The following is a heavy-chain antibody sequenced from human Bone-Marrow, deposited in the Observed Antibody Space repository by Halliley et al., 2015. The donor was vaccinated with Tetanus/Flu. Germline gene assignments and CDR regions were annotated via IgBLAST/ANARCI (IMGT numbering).Heavy chain of an antibody. D-gene: IGHD2-2*01. Sequence: TLSLTCTVSGGSINSGGYYWSWIRQHPGKGLEWIGYISYSGSTHYNPSLKSRVSISRDTSKNQFSLKLSSVSAADTAVYFCARGLGDRGYCSSTSCFFYYGMDVWGQGTTVTVSS. CDR3: ARGLGDRGYCSSTSCFFYYGMDV. CDR1: GGSINSGGYY. CDR2: ISYSGST. V-gene: IGHV4-31*03. J-gene: IGHJ6*02.